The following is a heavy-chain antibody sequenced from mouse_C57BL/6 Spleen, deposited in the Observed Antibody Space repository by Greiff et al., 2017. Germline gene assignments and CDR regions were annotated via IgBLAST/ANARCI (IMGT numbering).Heavy chain of an antibody. CDR2: IDPSDSYT. CDR1: GYTFTSYW. D-gene: IGHD4-1*01. Sequence: QVQLQQSGAELVKPGASVKLSCKASGYTFTSYWMQWVKQRPGQGLAWIGEIDPSDSYTNYNHKFKGKATLTVDTSSSTAYMQLSNLTSEDSAVYYSARGELGRDWYFDVWGTGTTVTVSS. J-gene: IGHJ1*03. CDR3: ARGELGRDWYFDV. V-gene: IGHV1-50*01.